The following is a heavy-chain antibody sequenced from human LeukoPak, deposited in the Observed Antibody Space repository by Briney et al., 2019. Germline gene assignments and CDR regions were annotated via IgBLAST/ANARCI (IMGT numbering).Heavy chain of an antibody. D-gene: IGHD2-8*02. V-gene: IGHV3-74*01. J-gene: IGHJ4*02. Sequence: GGSLRLSCSASGFIFNNYWMHWVRQAPGKGLGWISRVSPDGGSTNYADSMKGRFTISRDNAKNTLSLQMNSLSAEDTATYYCAKVDGTGNSVFDYWGQGTLVPVSS. CDR3: AKVDGTGNSVFDY. CDR2: VSPDGGST. CDR1: GFIFNNYW.